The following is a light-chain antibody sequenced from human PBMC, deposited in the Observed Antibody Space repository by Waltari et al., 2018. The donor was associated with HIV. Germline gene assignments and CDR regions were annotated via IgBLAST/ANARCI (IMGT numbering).Light chain of an antibody. CDR2: EVY. Sequence: SALTQPASVSGSPGQSITISCTGPASAMTTFNFVSWYQHSPGRAPKLIILEVYFRPSGVSDRFSGSKSGDTASLTISALRAEDEGDYFCSSYSTRGFVLFGGGTKVTVL. CDR1: ASAMTTFNF. CDR3: SSYSTRGFVL. J-gene: IGLJ3*02. V-gene: IGLV2-14*01.